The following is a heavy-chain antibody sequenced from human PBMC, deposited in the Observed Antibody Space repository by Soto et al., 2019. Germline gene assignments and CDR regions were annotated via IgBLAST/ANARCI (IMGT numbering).Heavy chain of an antibody. D-gene: IGHD3-10*01. J-gene: IGHJ6*02. CDR1: GFTFSRYA. CDR2: VTGGGHTT. V-gene: IGHV3-23*01. Sequence: VGSLRLSCAASGFTFSRYAMSWVRQAPGKGLEWVSTVTGGGHTTYNADSVNGRFTISRDNSKNTLHLQMNNLRAEDTAIYYCASSSGDLDVYGMDICGPGTTVTVSS. CDR3: ASSSGDLDVYGMDI.